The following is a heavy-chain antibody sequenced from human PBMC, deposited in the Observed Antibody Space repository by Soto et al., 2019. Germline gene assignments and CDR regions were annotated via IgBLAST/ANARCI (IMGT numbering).Heavy chain of an antibody. Sequence: GGSPRLSCAASGFTFSSYAMSWVRQAPGKGLEWVSAISGSGGSTYYADSVKGRFTISRDNSKNTLYLQMNSLRAEDTAVYYCAKDPRIAAAPKKIYYYYGMDVWGQGTTVTVSS. CDR3: AKDPRIAAAPKKIYYYYGMDV. J-gene: IGHJ6*02. V-gene: IGHV3-23*01. CDR2: ISGSGGST. CDR1: GFTFSSYA. D-gene: IGHD6-13*01.